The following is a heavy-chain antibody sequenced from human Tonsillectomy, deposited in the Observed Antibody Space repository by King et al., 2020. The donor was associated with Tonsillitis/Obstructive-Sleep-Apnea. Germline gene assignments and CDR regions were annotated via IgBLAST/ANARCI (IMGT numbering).Heavy chain of an antibody. Sequence: QLVQSGGGLVQPGRSLRLSCAASGFTFDXYAMHWVXXAPGEGXEXVXXXXXXXXXXVXXXXXXGRFXISRDXARNSLYLQMXXLRAEDTAFYYCARDKGYTFGHGFDYWGQGTLVTVSS. V-gene: IGHV3-9*01. D-gene: IGHD5-24*01. CDR3: ARDKGYTFGHGFDY. J-gene: IGHJ4*02. CDR1: GFTFDXYA. CDR2: XXXXXXXX.